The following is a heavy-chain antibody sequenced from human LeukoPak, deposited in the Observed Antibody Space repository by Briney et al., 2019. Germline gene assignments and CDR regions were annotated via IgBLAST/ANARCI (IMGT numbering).Heavy chain of an antibody. D-gene: IGHD3-22*01. Sequence: GGSLRLSCAASGFTFSSYWMSWVRQAPGKGLEWVANIKQDGSEKYYVDSVKGRFTISRDNAKNSLYLQMNSLRAEDTAVYYCARSGYDSSGYHDAFDIWGQGTMVTVSS. CDR1: GFTFSSYW. V-gene: IGHV3-7*01. CDR2: IKQDGSEK. CDR3: ARSGYDSSGYHDAFDI. J-gene: IGHJ3*02.